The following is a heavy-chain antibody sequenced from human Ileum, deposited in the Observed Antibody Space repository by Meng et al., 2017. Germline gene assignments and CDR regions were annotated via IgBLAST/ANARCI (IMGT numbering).Heavy chain of an antibody. CDR2: IYPGDSDT. Sequence: GGSLRLSCKGSGYSFTSYWIGWVRQMPGKGLEWMGIIYPGDSDTRYSPSFQGQVTISADKSISTAYLQWSSLKASDTAMYYCARQSVTMVRGVKVYYFDYWGQGTLVTVSS. V-gene: IGHV5-51*01. J-gene: IGHJ4*02. CDR1: GYSFTSYW. D-gene: IGHD3-10*01. CDR3: ARQSVTMVRGVKVYYFDY.